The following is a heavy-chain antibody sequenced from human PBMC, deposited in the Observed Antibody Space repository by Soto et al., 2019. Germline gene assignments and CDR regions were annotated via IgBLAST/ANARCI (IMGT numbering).Heavy chain of an antibody. J-gene: IGHJ4*02. CDR2: ISYDGSNK. CDR3: ARDWNWDGLVYTLDY. V-gene: IGHV3-30-3*01. D-gene: IGHD1-7*01. Sequence: QVQLVESGGGVVQPGGSLRLSCAASGFTFNTFGIHWVRQAPGKGLQWVALISYDGSNKYYADSVQGRFTISRDNSKNTLYLQMNSLRGEDMAVYYCARDWNWDGLVYTLDYWGQGALVTVSS. CDR1: GFTFNTFG.